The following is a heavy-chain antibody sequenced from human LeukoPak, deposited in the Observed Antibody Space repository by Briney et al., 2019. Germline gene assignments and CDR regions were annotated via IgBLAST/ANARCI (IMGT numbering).Heavy chain of an antibody. D-gene: IGHD1-26*01. CDR2: INPNSGGT. V-gene: IGHV1-2*04. J-gene: IGHJ4*02. CDR3: ARGTDSGSYWTVFDY. Sequence: VASVKVSCKASGYTFTGYYMHWVRQAPGQGLEWMGWINPNSGGTNYAQKFQGWVTMTRDTSISTAYMELSRLRSDDTAVYYCARGTDSGSYWTVFDYWGQGTLVTVSS. CDR1: GYTFTGYY.